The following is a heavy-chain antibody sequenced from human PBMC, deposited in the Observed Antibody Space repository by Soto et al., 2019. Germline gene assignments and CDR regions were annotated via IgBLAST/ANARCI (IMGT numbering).Heavy chain of an antibody. Sequence: QVQLVESGGGVVQPGRSLRLSCAASGFIFSSYAMHWVRQAPGKGLEWVALISDDGSSKYYADSVKGRFTISRDNSKNTLDLQMNSRSADDTAVYYCTRADLTVTMSVFDPWGQGTRVTVSS. CDR1: GFIFSSYA. V-gene: IGHV3-30-3*01. CDR2: ISDDGSSK. CDR3: TRADLTVTMSVFDP. D-gene: IGHD4-17*01. J-gene: IGHJ5*02.